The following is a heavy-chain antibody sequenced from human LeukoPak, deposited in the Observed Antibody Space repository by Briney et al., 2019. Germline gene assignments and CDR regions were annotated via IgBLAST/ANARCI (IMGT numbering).Heavy chain of an antibody. CDR2: IYSDNT. D-gene: IGHD4/OR15-4a*01. CDR1: GFTVSSNS. Sequence: PGGSLRLSCTVSGFTVSSNSMSWVRQAPGKGLEWVSFIYSDNTHYSDSVKGRFTIPRDNSKNTPYLQINSLRAEDTAVYYCARRAGAYSHPYDYWGQGTLVTVSS. J-gene: IGHJ4*02. CDR3: ARRAGAYSHPYDY. V-gene: IGHV3-53*01.